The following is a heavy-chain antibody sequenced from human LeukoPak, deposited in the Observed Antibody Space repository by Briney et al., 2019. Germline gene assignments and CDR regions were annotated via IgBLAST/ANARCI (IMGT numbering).Heavy chain of an antibody. Sequence: GGSLRLSCAASGLTVSSNFMTWVRQAPGKGLEWVSGIYSGGSTYYADSVKGRFSISRDNSKNTLYLQMNSLRAEDTAVYYCAKSGGAALDYWGQGTLVTVSS. CDR1: GLTVSSNF. CDR3: AKSGGAALDY. J-gene: IGHJ4*02. CDR2: IYSGGST. D-gene: IGHD6-6*01. V-gene: IGHV3-66*01.